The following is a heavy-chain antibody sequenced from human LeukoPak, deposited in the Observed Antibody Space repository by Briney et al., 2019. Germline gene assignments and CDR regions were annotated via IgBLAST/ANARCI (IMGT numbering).Heavy chain of an antibody. CDR2: ISAYNGNT. CDR1: GYTFTSYG. CDR3: ARDHSYDPGEDAFDI. D-gene: IGHD5-18*01. V-gene: IGHV1-18*01. Sequence: GASVKVSCKASGYTFTSYGISWVRQATGQGLEWMGWISAYNGNTNYAQKLQGRVTMTTDTSTSTAYMELRSLRSDDTAVYYCARDHSYDPGEDAFDIWGQGTMVTVSS. J-gene: IGHJ3*02.